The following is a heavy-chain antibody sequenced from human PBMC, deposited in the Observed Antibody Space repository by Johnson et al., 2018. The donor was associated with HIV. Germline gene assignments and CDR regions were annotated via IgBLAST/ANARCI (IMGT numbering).Heavy chain of an antibody. CDR2: ISYDGSNK. V-gene: IGHV3-30-3*01. CDR1: EFTFSTYA. CDR3: ARDRGSYYGDAFDI. D-gene: IGHD1-26*01. Sequence: QVQLVESGGGVVQPGRSLRLSCAASEFTFSTYAMHWVRQAPGKGLEWVAVISYDGSNKYYADSVKGRFTISRDNSKNTLHLQMNSLRAEDTAVYYCARDRGSYYGDAFDIWGQGTMVTVSS. J-gene: IGHJ3*02.